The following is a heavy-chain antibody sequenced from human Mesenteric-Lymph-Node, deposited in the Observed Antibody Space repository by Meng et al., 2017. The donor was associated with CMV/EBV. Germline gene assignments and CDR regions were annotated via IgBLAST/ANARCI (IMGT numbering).Heavy chain of an antibody. CDR2: ISGSGGST. CDR1: GFTLSSYA. Sequence: AGFTLSSYAMSWVRHAPGKGLEWVSAISGSGGSTYYADSVKGRFTISRDNSKNTLYLQMNSLRAEDTAVYYCAKDQSGSYFYYFDYWGQGTLVTVSS. D-gene: IGHD1-26*01. V-gene: IGHV3-23*01. J-gene: IGHJ4*02. CDR3: AKDQSGSYFYYFDY.